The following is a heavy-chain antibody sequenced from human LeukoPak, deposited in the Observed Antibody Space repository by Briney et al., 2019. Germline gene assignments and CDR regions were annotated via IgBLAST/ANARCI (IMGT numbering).Heavy chain of an antibody. D-gene: IGHD3-10*01. CDR1: GFTFSSYG. CDR2: ISYDGSNK. J-gene: IGHJ4*02. CDR3: AKDKTSNYYGSGSYYTPFDY. V-gene: IGHV3-30*18. Sequence: PGGSLRLSCAASGFTFSSYGMHWVRQAPGKGLEWVAVISYDGSNKYYADSVKGRFTISRDNSKNTLYLQMNSLRAEDTAVYYCAKDKTSNYYGSGSYYTPFDYWGQGTLVTVSS.